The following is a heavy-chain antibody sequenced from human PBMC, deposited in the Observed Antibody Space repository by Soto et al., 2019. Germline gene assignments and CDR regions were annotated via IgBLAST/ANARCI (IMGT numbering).Heavy chain of an antibody. V-gene: IGHV1-69*08. D-gene: IGHD3-3*01. CDR1: GGTFSTYI. CDR3: ARDRITTRGDAFDL. CDR2: IFPIPDIT. Sequence: QVQLVQSGAEVRKPGSSVKVSCKAPGGTFSTYIISWVRQAPGQGLEWTGRIFPIPDITYSAQKFQGRVTVTADRSTRTAYMELTSLKSEDTAVYYCARDRITTRGDAFDLWGQGTMVTVSS. J-gene: IGHJ3*01.